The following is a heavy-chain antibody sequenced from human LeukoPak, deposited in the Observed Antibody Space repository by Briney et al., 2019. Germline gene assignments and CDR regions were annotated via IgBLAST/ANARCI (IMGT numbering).Heavy chain of an antibody. CDR2: TCTGGNS. CDR3: ARGGRGSAAVVAPRSFDI. J-gene: IGHJ3*02. CDR1: GFTVSSIH. Sequence: GGSLRLSCAASGFTVSSIHMVWVRQAPGKGLEWVSVTCTGGNSYYADSVKGRFIISRDISKNTLYLQMNSLRAEDSALYYCARGGRGSAAVVAPRSFDIWGQGTMVTVSS. D-gene: IGHD3-22*01. V-gene: IGHV3-53*01.